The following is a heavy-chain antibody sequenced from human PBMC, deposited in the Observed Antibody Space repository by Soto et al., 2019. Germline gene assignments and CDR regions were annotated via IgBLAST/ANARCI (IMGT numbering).Heavy chain of an antibody. D-gene: IGHD4-17*01. V-gene: IGHV5-51*01. CDR2: IYPGDSDT. CDR3: AKTAGDGDYYYYYGMDV. CDR1: GYIFTSYW. J-gene: IGHJ6*02. Sequence: PGESLKISCKGSGYIFTSYWIGWVRQMPGKGLEWMGIIYPGDSDTRYSPSFQGQVTISADKSISTAYLQWSSLKASDTAMYYCAKTAGDGDYYYYYGMDVWGQENTVTVSS.